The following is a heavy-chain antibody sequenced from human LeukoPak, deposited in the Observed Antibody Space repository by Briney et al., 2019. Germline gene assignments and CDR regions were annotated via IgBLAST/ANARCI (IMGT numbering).Heavy chain of an antibody. CDR3: ARGNVLLWFGEPNIPFDY. V-gene: IGHV1-2*02. D-gene: IGHD3-10*01. CDR1: GYTFTGYY. CDR2: INPNSGGT. J-gene: IGHJ4*02. Sequence: ASVKVSCKASGYTFTGYYMHWARQAPGQGLEWMGWINPNSGGTNYAQKFQGRVTMTRDTSISTAYMELRSLRSDDTAVYYCARGNVLLWFGEPNIPFDYWGQGTLVTVSS.